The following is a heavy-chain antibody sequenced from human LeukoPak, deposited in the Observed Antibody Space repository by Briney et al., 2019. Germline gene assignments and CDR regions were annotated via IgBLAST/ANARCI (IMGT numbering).Heavy chain of an antibody. J-gene: IGHJ4*02. CDR3: ARSPHILTGENFDY. V-gene: IGHV1-2*02. D-gene: IGHD3-9*01. Sequence: ASVKVSCKTSGYTFTDFYMHWVRQAPGQGLEWMGWVNLNSGGTNLAQKFQGRVSMTRDTSISTAYMQLSRLRFDDTAVYYCARSPHILTGENFDYWGQGTLLTVSS. CDR1: GYTFTDFY. CDR2: VNLNSGGT.